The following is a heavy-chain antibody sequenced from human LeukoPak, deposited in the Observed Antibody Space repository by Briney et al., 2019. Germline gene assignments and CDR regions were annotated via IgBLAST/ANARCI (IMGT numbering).Heavy chain of an antibody. CDR2: IYPDDSDT. D-gene: IGHD3-3*01. Sequence: GESLKISCKGSGYSFASHSIGWVRQMPGKGLEWMGIIYPDDSDTRYNPSFQGQVTISADKSISTAYLQWSSLKASDTAMYYCARRDYDDWGGSDCWGQGTLVTVSS. V-gene: IGHV5-51*01. CDR3: ARRDYDDWGGSDC. J-gene: IGHJ4*02. CDR1: GYSFASHS.